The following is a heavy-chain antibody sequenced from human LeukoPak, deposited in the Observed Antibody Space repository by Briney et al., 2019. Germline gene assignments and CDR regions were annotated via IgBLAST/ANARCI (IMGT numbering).Heavy chain of an antibody. CDR2: IYYSGST. Sequence: SSETLSLTCTVSGGSISSYYWSWIRQPPGKGLEWIGYIYYSGSTNYNPSLKSRVTISVDTSKNQFSLKLSSVTAADTAVYYCAAGPHLEEFDPWGQGTLVTVSS. V-gene: IGHV4-59*01. CDR3: AAGPHLEEFDP. CDR1: GGSISSYY. D-gene: IGHD3-3*01. J-gene: IGHJ5*02.